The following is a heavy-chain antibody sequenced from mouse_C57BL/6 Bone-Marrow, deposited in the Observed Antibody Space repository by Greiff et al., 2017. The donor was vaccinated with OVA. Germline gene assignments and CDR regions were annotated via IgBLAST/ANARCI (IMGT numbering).Heavy chain of an antibody. CDR3: TTDEFIKAY. CDR1: GFNIKDYY. J-gene: IGHJ3*01. CDR2: IDPEDGDT. V-gene: IGHV14-1*01. Sequence: VQLQQSGAELVRPGASVKLSCTASGFNIKDYYMHWVKQRPEQGLEWIGRIDPEDGDTEYAPKFQGKATMTAYTSSNTAYLQLSSLTSEDSAVYYCTTDEFIKAYWGRGHLVTVSA. D-gene: IGHD1-1*01.